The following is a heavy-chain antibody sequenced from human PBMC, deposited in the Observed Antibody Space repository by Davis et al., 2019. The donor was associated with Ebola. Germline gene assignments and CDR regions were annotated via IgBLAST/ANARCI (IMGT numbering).Heavy chain of an antibody. CDR2: IYDHST. V-gene: IGHV3-66*01. D-gene: IGHD3-10*01. CDR3: TRDMWGSGYYYYGMDV. Sequence: GESLKISCAASGFTVSSNHMSWVRQAPGKGLEWVSVIYDHSTAYADSVKGRFTISRDNSKNTLYLQMNSLRAEDTAVYYCTRDMWGSGYYYYGMDVWGQGTTVTVSS. CDR1: GFTVSSNH. J-gene: IGHJ6*02.